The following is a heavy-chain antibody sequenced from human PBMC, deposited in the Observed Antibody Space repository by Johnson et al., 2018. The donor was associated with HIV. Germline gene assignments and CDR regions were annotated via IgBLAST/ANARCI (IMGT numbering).Heavy chain of an antibody. D-gene: IGHD3-22*01. Sequence: VHLVESGGGLVQPGGSLRLSCAASGFSFSTYAMHWVRQAPGKGLEYVSAISSNGGSTVYANSVKGRFTIFRDNSKSTLYLQMGSLRAEDMGVYYCAIPYYFDRGVYHWGQGTMVTVSS. V-gene: IGHV3-64*01. CDR2: ISSNGGST. CDR1: GFSFSTYA. CDR3: AIPYYFDRGVYH. J-gene: IGHJ3*01.